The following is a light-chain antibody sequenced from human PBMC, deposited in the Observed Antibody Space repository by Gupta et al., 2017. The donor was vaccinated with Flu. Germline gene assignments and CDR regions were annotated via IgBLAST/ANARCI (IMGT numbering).Light chain of an antibody. CDR3: QQYNNYPWA. V-gene: IGKV1-5*03. Sequence: DIQMTQSPSTLSASVGDRVTITCRASQNINKWLAWYQQKPGKVPKLLIYKASTVQSGVPSRFSGSGSGTEFTLTISSLQPDDFATYYCQQYNNYPWAFGRGTKVESK. J-gene: IGKJ4*02. CDR1: QNINKW. CDR2: KAS.